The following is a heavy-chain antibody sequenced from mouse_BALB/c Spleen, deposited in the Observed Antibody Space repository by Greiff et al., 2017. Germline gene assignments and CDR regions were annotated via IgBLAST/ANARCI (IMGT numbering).Heavy chain of an antibody. D-gene: IGHD2-1*01. Sequence: EVQVVESGGGLVKPGGSLKLSCAASGFTFSSYAMSWVRQTPEKRLEWVASISSGGSTYYPDSVKGRFTISRDNARNILYLQMSSLRSEDTAMYYCARGGGNYGNYAMDYWGQGTSVTVSS. V-gene: IGHV5-6-5*01. J-gene: IGHJ4*01. CDR1: GFTFSSYA. CDR3: ARGGGNYGNYAMDY. CDR2: ISSGGST.